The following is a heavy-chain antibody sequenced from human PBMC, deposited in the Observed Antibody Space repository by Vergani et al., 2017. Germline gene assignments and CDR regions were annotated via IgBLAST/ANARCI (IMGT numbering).Heavy chain of an antibody. D-gene: IGHD2-2*01. V-gene: IGHV3-48*01. Sequence: EVQLVESGGGLVQPGGPLRLSCAASGFTFSSYSMNWVRQAPGKGLEWVSYISSSSSTIYYADSVKGRFTISRDNAKNSLYLQMNSLRAEDTAVYYCAREQIVVVPAAVDYWGQGTLVTVSS. J-gene: IGHJ4*02. CDR3: AREQIVVVPAAVDY. CDR1: GFTFSSYS. CDR2: ISSSSSTI.